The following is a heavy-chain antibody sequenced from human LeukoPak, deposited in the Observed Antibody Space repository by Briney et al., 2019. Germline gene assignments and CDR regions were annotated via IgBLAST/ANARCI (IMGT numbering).Heavy chain of an antibody. J-gene: IGHJ6*04. CDR1: GGSISSINW. CDR2: IYHSGST. D-gene: IGHD3-10*01. Sequence: ASGTLSLTCAVSGGSISSINWGSWVRQHPGKGLEWIGAIYHSGSTNYNPSLKSRVTISVDKSKNQFALKLSSVTAADTAVYYCARAYGSEEDYYYGMDVWGKGTTVTVSS. CDR3: ARAYGSEEDYYYGMDV. V-gene: IGHV4-4*02.